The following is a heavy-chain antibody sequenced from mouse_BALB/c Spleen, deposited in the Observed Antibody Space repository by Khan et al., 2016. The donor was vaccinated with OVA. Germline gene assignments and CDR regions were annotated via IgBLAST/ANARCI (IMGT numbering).Heavy chain of an antibody. V-gene: IGHV3-8*02. Sequence: MQLEESGPSLVKPSQTLSLTCSVTGDSITSGYWSWIRKFPGNKLEYMGYMIYNGNTYYNPSLKSRISITRHTSKNQSSLHLNSVTTEDTATYYCARSTYRYAFAYWGQGTLVTVSA. CDR2: MIYNGNT. D-gene: IGHD2-14*01. CDR1: GDSITSGY. J-gene: IGHJ3*01. CDR3: ARSTYRYAFAY.